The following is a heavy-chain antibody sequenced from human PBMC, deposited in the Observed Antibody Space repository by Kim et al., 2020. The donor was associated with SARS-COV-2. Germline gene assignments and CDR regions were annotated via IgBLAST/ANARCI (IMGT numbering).Heavy chain of an antibody. V-gene: IGHV4-30-4*01. CDR2: IYYSGST. CDR3: ASEARLYYFDY. CDR1: GGSISSGDYY. J-gene: IGHJ4*02. Sequence: SETLSLTCTVSGGSISSGDYYWSWIRQPPGKGLEWIGYIYYSGSTYYNPSLKSRVTISVDTSKNQFSLKLSSVTAADTAVYYCASEARLYYFDYWGQGTLVTVSS. D-gene: IGHD6-25*01.